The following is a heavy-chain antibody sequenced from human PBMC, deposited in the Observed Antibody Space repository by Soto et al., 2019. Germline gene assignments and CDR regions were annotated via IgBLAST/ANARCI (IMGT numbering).Heavy chain of an antibody. Sequence: QVQLQQWGAGLLKPSATLSITCAVYGGFVTSGSYYWSWIRQLPGKGLEWIGEMSHSGGTHFNPSLKSRVTRSVDTSKNQFTLKMSSVTAADTALYYCARVERGTATTVVDAFDIWGPGTMVTVSS. CDR1: GGFVTSGSYY. V-gene: IGHV4-34*01. CDR3: ARVERGTATTVVDAFDI. J-gene: IGHJ3*02. D-gene: IGHD1-1*01. CDR2: MSHSGGT.